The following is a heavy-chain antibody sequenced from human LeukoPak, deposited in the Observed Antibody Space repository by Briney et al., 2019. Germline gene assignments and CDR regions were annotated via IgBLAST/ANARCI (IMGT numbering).Heavy chain of an antibody. CDR1: GGTFSSYA. D-gene: IGHD3-10*01. CDR3: ATRTYGSGSYFNIA. CDR2: IIPIFGTA. V-gene: IGHV1-69*06. Sequence: ASVKVSCKASGGTFSSYAISWVRQAPGQGLEWMGGIIPIFGTANYAQKFQGRVTITADKSTSTAYMELSSLRSEDTAVYYCATRTYGSGSYFNIAWGQGTLVTVSS. J-gene: IGHJ5*02.